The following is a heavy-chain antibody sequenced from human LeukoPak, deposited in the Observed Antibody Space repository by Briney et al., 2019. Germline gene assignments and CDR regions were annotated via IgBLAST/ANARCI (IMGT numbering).Heavy chain of an antibody. CDR1: GFTFSNHG. CDR3: AKGSRTYYYDSSGYYHSY. V-gene: IGHV3-23*01. Sequence: GGSLRLSCAASGFTFSNHGMNWVRQAPGKGLEWLSGVSPPGGGTYYADSVKGRFTISRDDSKNTLSLQMNSLRAEDTAVYYCAKGSRTYYYDSSGYYHSYWGQGTLVTVSS. CDR2: VSPPGGGT. D-gene: IGHD3-22*01. J-gene: IGHJ4*02.